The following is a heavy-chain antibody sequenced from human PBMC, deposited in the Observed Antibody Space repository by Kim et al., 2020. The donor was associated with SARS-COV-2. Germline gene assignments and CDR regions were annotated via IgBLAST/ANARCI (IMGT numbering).Heavy chain of an antibody. J-gene: IGHJ6*01. D-gene: IGHD3-10*01. V-gene: IGHV3-30*04. CDR2: ISYEGSNK. CDR1: GFTFSSYA. CDR3: ARARTRVRGVKFDSPGYYFYGMDI. Sequence: GGSLRLSCAASGFTFSSYAMHWVRQAPGKGLEWVAVISYEGSNKYYADSVKGRFTLSRDNSKNTLYLQMNSLRAEDTAVYYCARARTRVRGVKFDSPGYYFYGMDIWGPRTPGTLSS.